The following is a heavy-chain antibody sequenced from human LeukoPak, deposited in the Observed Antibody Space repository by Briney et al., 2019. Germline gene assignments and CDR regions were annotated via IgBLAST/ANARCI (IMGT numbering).Heavy chain of an antibody. J-gene: IGHJ3*02. V-gene: IGHV1-3*01. CDR3: ASRRPGTATNTFDI. D-gene: IGHD6-13*01. Sequence: ASVKVSCKASGCTFTSYPMHWVRQAPGQRLEWMGWINAGNGNTKYSQKFQGRVTITRDTSASTAYMELSSLRSEDTTVYYCASRRPGTATNTFDIWGQGTMVTVSS. CDR2: INAGNGNT. CDR1: GCTFTSYP.